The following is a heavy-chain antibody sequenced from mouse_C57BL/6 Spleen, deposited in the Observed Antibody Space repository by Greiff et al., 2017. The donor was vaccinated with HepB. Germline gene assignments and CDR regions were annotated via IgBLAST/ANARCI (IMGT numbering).Heavy chain of an antibody. J-gene: IGHJ4*01. Sequence: EVKLMESGGGLVKPGGSLKLSCAASGFNFSSDTMSWVRQTPEKRLEWVATISGGGGNTYYPYSVQGRFTISRDKAKNTLYLQMSSLRSEDTALYYCASPPSYYSNYVAMDYWGQGTSVTVSS. CDR3: ASPPSYYSNYVAMDY. CDR2: ISGGGGNT. V-gene: IGHV5-9*01. D-gene: IGHD2-5*01. CDR1: GFNFSSDT.